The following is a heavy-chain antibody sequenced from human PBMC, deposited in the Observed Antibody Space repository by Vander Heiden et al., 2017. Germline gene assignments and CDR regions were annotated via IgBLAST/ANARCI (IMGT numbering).Heavy chain of an antibody. D-gene: IGHD4-17*01. Sequence: AISGSGGSTYYADSVKGRFTISRDNSKNTLYLQMNSLRAEDTAVNYCAGHPGTRGWYFDLWGRGTLVTVSS. CDR2: ISGSGGST. V-gene: IGHV3-23*01. J-gene: IGHJ2*01. CDR3: AGHPGTRGWYFDL.